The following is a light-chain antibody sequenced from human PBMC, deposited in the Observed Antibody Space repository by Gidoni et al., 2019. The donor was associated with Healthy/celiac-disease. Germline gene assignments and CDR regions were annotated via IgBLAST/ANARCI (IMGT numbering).Light chain of an antibody. J-gene: IGKJ2*02. CDR2: LGA. CDR3: MQALQTLWT. V-gene: IGKV2-28*01. Sequence: DIVMTQSPLSLPVTPGEPASISCRSSQSLLHSNGYNYLDWYLQKPGQSPQLLIYLGANRVSGVPERFSGSGSGTDFTLKISRVDAEDVGVYYCMQALQTLWTFGQGTKLELK. CDR1: QSLLHSNGYNY.